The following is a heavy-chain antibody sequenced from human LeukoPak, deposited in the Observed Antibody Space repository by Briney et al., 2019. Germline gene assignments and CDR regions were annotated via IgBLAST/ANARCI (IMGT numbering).Heavy chain of an antibody. CDR3: ARDDWNYKFTIHSYYYGMDV. J-gene: IGHJ6*02. D-gene: IGHD1-7*01. V-gene: IGHV1-3*01. Sequence: GASVKVSSKASGYTFTSYAMHWVRQAPGQRLEWMGWINAGNGNTRYSQKLQGRVTITRDTSANTVYMELSSLRSGDTAVYYCARDDWNYKFTIHSYYYGMDVWGQGTTVTVSS. CDR1: GYTFTSYA. CDR2: INAGNGNT.